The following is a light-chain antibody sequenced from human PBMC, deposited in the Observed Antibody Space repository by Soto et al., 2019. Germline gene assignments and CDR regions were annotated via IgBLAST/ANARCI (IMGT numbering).Light chain of an antibody. CDR2: AAS. CDR3: QQNYTTPRT. J-gene: IGKJ1*01. V-gene: IGKV1-8*01. CDR1: QGISSY. Sequence: IRMTQSPSSFSASTGDRVTITCRASQGISSYLAWYQQKPGKAPRLLIYAASTLQSGVPSRFSGSGSGTDFTLTISCLQSEDFAAYYCQQNYTTPRTFGQGTKVDIK.